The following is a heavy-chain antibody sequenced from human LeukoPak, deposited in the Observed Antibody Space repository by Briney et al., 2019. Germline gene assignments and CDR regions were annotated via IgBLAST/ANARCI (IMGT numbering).Heavy chain of an antibody. V-gene: IGHV3-21*01. Sequence: SGGSLRLSCAASGFTFSSYAMSWVRQAPGKGLEWVSSISSSSSYIYYADSVKGRFTISRDNAKNSLYLQMNSLRAEDTAVYYCARDGVVPAADLDYWGQGTLVTVSS. CDR1: GFTFSSYA. CDR2: ISSSSSYI. J-gene: IGHJ4*02. D-gene: IGHD2-2*01. CDR3: ARDGVVPAADLDY.